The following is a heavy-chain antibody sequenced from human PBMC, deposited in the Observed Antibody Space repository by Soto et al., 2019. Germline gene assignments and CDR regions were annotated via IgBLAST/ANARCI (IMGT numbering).Heavy chain of an antibody. CDR1: GFTFSSYA. Sequence: PGGSLRRSCAASGFTFSSYAMSWVRQAPGKGLEWVSAISGSGGSTYYADSMKGRFTISRDNSKNTLYLQMNSLRAEDTAVYYCAKDLDDYYDSSGYYLTSYYYYGMDVWGQGTTVTVSS. CDR2: ISGSGGST. V-gene: IGHV3-23*01. J-gene: IGHJ6*02. CDR3: AKDLDDYYDSSGYYLTSYYYYGMDV. D-gene: IGHD3-22*01.